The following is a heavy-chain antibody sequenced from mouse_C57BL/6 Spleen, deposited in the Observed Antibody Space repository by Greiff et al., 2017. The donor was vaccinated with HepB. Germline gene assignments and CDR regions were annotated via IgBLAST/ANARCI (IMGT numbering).Heavy chain of an antibody. J-gene: IGHJ4*01. V-gene: IGHV3-6*01. D-gene: IGHD1-1*01. CDR1: GYSITSGYY. CDR2: ISYDGSN. CDR3: AKYYYGSIYAMDY. Sequence: EVQRVESGPGLVKPSQSLSLTCSVTGYSITSGYYWNWIRQFPGNKLEWMGYISYDGSNNYNPSLKNRISITRDTSKNQFFLKLNSVTTEDTATYYCAKYYYGSIYAMDYWGQGTSVTVSS.